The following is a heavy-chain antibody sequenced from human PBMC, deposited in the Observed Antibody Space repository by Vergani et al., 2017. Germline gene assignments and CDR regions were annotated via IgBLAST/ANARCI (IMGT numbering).Heavy chain of an antibody. J-gene: IGHJ3*02. CDR3: ARGNPYVDLDI. CDR2: IHTNGVI. Sequence: QVQLQESGPGLVKPSQTLSLTCTVSGGSFNSGSYYWSWLRQPAGQRLEWIGRIHTNGVIHYNPSLNSRATISVDTSRNQISLQLTSGTATYTAIYFCARGNPYVDLDIWVQGTMITVSS. D-gene: IGHD3-16*01. V-gene: IGHV4-61*02. CDR1: GGSFNSGSYY.